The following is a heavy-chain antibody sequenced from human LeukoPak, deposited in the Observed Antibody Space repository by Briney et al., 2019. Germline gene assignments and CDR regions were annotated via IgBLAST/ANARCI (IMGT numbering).Heavy chain of an antibody. CDR1: GFTFSRYS. D-gene: IGHD1-20*01. V-gene: IGHV3-7*01. CDR3: ARADSITGSDY. J-gene: IGHJ4*02. CDR2: ISEDGSEK. Sequence: PGGSLRLSCAASGFTFSRYSMTWVRQAPGKGLEWVANISEDGSEKYYVDSVRGRFTISRDNAKNSLYLQMSSLRPEDTAVYYCARADSITGSDYWGQGTLVTVSS.